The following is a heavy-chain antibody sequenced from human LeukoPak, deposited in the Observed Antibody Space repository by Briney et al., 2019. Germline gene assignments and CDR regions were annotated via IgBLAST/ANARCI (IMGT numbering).Heavy chain of an antibody. Sequence: PGGSLRLSCAASGFTFSSYWMNWVHQAPGKGLEWVANVKQDGSEKYYVDSVKGRFTISRDNAKDSLYLQMNSLRAEDTAVYYCARTNYYDSSGYYSYYFDYWGQGTLVTVSS. CDR3: ARTNYYDSSGYYSYYFDY. D-gene: IGHD3-22*01. CDR1: GFTFSSYW. V-gene: IGHV3-7*01. J-gene: IGHJ4*02. CDR2: VKQDGSEK.